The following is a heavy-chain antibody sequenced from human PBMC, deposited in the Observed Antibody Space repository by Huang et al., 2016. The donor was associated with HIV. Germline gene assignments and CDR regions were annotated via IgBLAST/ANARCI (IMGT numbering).Heavy chain of an antibody. Sequence: EVKLVESGGGLVQPGGSLRLSCVGSGFTFSSYSMNWVRQAPGKGRVWFSVIHGTINSTKFYAESVKGRFVSSRDNAENSLYLQMNSLRDDDTAVYYCARADYYSGSGSYYWFDHWGQGTLVTVSA. D-gene: IGHD3-10*01. CDR1: GFTFSSYS. V-gene: IGHV3-48*02. CDR2: IHGTINSTK. J-gene: IGHJ5*02. CDR3: ARADYYSGSGSYYWFDH.